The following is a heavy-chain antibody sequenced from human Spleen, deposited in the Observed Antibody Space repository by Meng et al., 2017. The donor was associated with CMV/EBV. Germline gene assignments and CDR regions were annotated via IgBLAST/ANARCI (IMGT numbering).Heavy chain of an antibody. CDR3: PRSASPLLAPPFDP. CDR1: GYSFNTYW. V-gene: IGHV5-51*01. CDR2: IYPGDSNI. J-gene: IGHJ5*02. Sequence: GGSLRLSCEGSGYSFNTYWIGWVRQMPGKGLEWMGSIYPGDSNIRYSPSFQGQVTLSADKSINTAYLRWSSLRASDTAMYFCPRSASPLLAPPFDPWGQGTLVTVSS.